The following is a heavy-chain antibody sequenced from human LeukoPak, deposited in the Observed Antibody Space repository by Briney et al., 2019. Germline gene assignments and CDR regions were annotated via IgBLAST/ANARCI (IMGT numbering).Heavy chain of an antibody. CDR3: VRGLSSSDGWCYFDL. CDR1: GFTFSYYA. Sequence: PGRSLKLSCAASGFTFSYYAMHWVRRAPGKGLEWVAFIRYDGSDRYYADSVKGRFTISRDNSQNTLELHMSSLRPEDTAMYYCVRGLSSSDGWCYFDLWGQGTLVTVSS. CDR2: IRYDGSDR. J-gene: IGHJ4*02. V-gene: IGHV3-33*01. D-gene: IGHD6-19*01.